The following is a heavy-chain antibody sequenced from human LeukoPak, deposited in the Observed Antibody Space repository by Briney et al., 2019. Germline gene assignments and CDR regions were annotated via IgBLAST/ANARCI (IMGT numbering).Heavy chain of an antibody. Sequence: GGPLSLSCAPSGLTLSSYSRNWVGRAPGKGLEWVSYISSSSSTIYYADSVKGRFTISRDNAKNSLYLQMNSLRAEDTAVYYCARGRSGFGDYWGQGTLVTVSS. D-gene: IGHD3-22*01. J-gene: IGHJ4*02. V-gene: IGHV3-48*01. CDR2: ISSSSSTI. CDR3: ARGRSGFGDY. CDR1: GLTLSSYS.